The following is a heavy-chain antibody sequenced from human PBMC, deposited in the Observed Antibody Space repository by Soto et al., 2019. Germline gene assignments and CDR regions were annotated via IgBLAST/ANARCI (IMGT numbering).Heavy chain of an antibody. D-gene: IGHD2-8*01. CDR2: IMKDGGEK. CDR3: TTMGYFYYYYAVDV. J-gene: IGHJ6*02. Sequence: GGSLRLSCAASGFTFSGYWMGWVRQAPGKGLEWVASIMKDGGEKKYVDSVRGRFTISRDNVQNSLFLQMHSLKPEDTAVYFCTTMGYFYYYYAVDVWGQGTTDTVSS. CDR1: GFTFSGYW. V-gene: IGHV3-7*03.